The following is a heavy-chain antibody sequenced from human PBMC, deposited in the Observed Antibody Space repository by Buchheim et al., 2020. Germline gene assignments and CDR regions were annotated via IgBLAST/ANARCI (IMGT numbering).Heavy chain of an antibody. CDR2: IKHDGGDK. V-gene: IGHV3-7*01. CDR1: GFTFNHFW. CDR3: ARDPGQTYYYYYMDV. Sequence: EVQLVESGGGLVQPGGSLRLSCAASGFTFNHFWMSWVRQPPGKGLEWVANIKHDGGDKNHVDSVQGRFTISRDSAKNSLYLQMNNLRDDDTAVYYCARDPGQTYYYYYMDVWGNGTT. J-gene: IGHJ6*03.